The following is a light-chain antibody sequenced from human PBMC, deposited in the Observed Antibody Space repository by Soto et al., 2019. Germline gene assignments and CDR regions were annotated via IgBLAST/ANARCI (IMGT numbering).Light chain of an antibody. Sequence: EIVMTQSPATPSVSPGERATLSCRASQRVNSNLAWYQQKPGHSPRLLIYGASTRVTGIPARFSGSWSGTEFTRTISSLQSEDFAISYCQQHNSWPPVFGQGTKLESK. CDR2: GAS. CDR1: QRVNSN. J-gene: IGKJ2*01. V-gene: IGKV3-15*01. CDR3: QQHNSWPPV.